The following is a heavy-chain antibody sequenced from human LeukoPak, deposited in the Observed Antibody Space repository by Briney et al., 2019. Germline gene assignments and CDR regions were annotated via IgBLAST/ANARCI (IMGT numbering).Heavy chain of an antibody. CDR1: GYTITNNY. Sequence: ASVKVSCKASGYTITNNYMHWVRQAPGQGLEWMGVINPSGTGTSYAQKFQGRITMSRDTSTSTVYMELSSLRSEDTAFYYCATDHSMANTAWWFDPWGQGTLVTVAS. D-gene: IGHD5-24*01. CDR2: INPSGTGT. CDR3: ATDHSMANTAWWFDP. V-gene: IGHV1-46*01. J-gene: IGHJ5*02.